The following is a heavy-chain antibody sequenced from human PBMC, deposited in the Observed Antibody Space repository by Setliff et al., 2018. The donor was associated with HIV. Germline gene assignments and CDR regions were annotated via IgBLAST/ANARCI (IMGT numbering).Heavy chain of an antibody. CDR1: GFTFSSYG. J-gene: IGHJ5*02. CDR2: ISYDGSNK. D-gene: IGHD6-6*01. CDR3: ARGTRSSFNWFDP. V-gene: IGHV3-30*03. Sequence: PGGSLRLSCAASGFTFSSYGMHWVRQAPGKGLEWVAVISYDGSNKYYADSVKGRFTISRDAAKPSLYLQMNSLRAADTAMYYCARGTRSSFNWFDPWGQGTLVTVSS.